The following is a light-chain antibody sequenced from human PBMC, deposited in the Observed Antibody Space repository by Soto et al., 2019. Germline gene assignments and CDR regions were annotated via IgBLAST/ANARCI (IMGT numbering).Light chain of an antibody. V-gene: IGKV3-11*01. CDR2: DAS. J-gene: IGKJ2*01. CDR1: QSVSSY. CDR3: QQRSNWPPT. Sequence: EIVLTQSPATLSLSPGERATLSCRASQSVSSYLAWYQQKPGQAPRLLIYDASNRATGIPARFSGSESGTDFTLTISSLEPEDSAVYYCQQRSNWPPTFGQGTKLEIK.